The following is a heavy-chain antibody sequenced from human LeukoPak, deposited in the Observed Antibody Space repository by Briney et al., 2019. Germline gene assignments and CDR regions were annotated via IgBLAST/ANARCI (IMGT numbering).Heavy chain of an antibody. D-gene: IGHD1-26*01. CDR3: AKDLAVGTTPRVYAFDV. CDR2: ANRDSSTI. V-gene: IGHV3-9*01. CDR1: GFTFYDYA. J-gene: IGHJ3*01. Sequence: PGGSLTLSCAASGFTFYDYAMHWVRQVPGKGLEWVGGANRDSSTIAYGDSVKGRFTISRDNARNSLYLQMNSLRTEDTAFYYCAKDLAVGTTPRVYAFDVWGQGTMVTVS.